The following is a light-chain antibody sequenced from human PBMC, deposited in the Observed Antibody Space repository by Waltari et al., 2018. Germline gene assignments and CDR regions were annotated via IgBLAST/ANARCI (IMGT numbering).Light chain of an antibody. CDR3: QQRSNRPPWT. Sequence: EIVLLQSPATLSLSPGERATLSCRASQSVSSYLAWYQQTPGQAPRLLIYDASNRATGIPARFSGSGSGTDFTLTINSLEPEDFAVYYCQQRSNRPPWTFGQGTRVEIK. CDR1: QSVSSY. V-gene: IGKV3-11*01. J-gene: IGKJ1*01. CDR2: DAS.